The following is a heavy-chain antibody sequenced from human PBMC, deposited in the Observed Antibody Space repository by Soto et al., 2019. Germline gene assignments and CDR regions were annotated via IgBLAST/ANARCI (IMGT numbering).Heavy chain of an antibody. J-gene: IGHJ6*02. CDR2: TSSSSRYI. V-gene: IGHV3-21*06. CDR1: GFTFSSYS. D-gene: IGHD2-2*02. Sequence: LRLSCAASGFTFSSYSMTWVRQAPGKGLEWVSSTSSSSRYIYYADSVKGRFTISRDNAKNSLYLQMNSLRVEDTAVYYCARDLPAAIEYYYYGMDVWGQGTTVTVSS. CDR3: ARDLPAAIEYYYYGMDV.